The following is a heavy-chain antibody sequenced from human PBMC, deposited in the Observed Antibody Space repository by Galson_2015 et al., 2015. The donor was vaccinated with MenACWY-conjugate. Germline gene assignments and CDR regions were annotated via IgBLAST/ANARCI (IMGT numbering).Heavy chain of an antibody. Sequence: SLRLSCSASGFPFSSYAMGWVRQAPGKGLEWVSDISGGGHTTFYAASVKGRFTISRDNSKNTLYLQMNSLRAEDTATYFCARDVRGGDSSSSPHWGQGTLDTVSS. CDR2: ISGGGHTT. CDR3: ARDVRGGDSSSSPH. V-gene: IGHV3-23*01. J-gene: IGHJ4*02. CDR1: GFPFSSYA. D-gene: IGHD6-6*01.